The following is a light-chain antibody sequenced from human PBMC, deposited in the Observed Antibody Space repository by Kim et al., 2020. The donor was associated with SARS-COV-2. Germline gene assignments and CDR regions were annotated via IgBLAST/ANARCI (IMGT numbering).Light chain of an antibody. J-gene: IGLJ3*02. Sequence: SALTQPASVSGSPGQSITISCTGTSSDVGGYNYVSWYQQHPGKAPKLMIYDVSKRPSGVSTRFSGSKSGNTASLTISGLQAEDEADYYCSSYTSSSTWVFGGGTQLTVL. CDR1: SSDVGGYNY. CDR2: DVS. CDR3: SSYTSSSTWV. V-gene: IGLV2-14*01.